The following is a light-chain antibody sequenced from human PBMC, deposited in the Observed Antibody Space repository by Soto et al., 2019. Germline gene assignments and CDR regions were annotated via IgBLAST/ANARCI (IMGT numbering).Light chain of an antibody. V-gene: IGLV1-51*01. CDR3: EKGKSTWGVGVYF. CDR1: SSNIGNNY. J-gene: IGLJ1*01. Sequence: QSVLTQPPSGSAAPGQKVTISCSGSSSNIGNNYVSWYQQLPGTAPKLLIYDNNTRPSGIPDRFSGSKSVTSATLAITRLRRGKEANYYWEKGKSTWGVGVYFLGTGTKAT. CDR2: DNN.